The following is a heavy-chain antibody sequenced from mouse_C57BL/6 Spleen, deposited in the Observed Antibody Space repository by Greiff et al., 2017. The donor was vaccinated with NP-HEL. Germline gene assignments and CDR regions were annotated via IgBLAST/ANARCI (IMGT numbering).Heavy chain of an antibody. CDR3: ASSPIDDGYYRRFAY. J-gene: IGHJ3*01. D-gene: IGHD2-3*01. CDR1: GFSLTSYG. Sequence: ESGPGLVAPSQSLSITCTVSGFSLTSYGVDWVRQSPGKGLEWLGVIWGVGSTNYNSALKSRLSLSKDNSKSQVFLKMNSLQTDDTAMYYCASSPIDDGYYRRFAYWGQGTLVTVSA. CDR2: IWGVGST. V-gene: IGHV2-6*01.